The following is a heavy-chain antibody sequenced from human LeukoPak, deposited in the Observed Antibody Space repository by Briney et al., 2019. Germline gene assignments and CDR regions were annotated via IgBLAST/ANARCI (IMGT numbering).Heavy chain of an antibody. CDR3: AGVLTMVRGVVGQYDFDY. CDR2: INHSGST. J-gene: IGHJ4*02. CDR1: GWTFSGYY. V-gene: IGHV4-34*01. Sequence: SETLSLTCAVYGWTFSGYYWSWIRQPPGKGLEWIGEINHSGSTNYNPSLKSRVTIAVDTSKNQFSLKLSSVTAADTAVYYCAGVLTMVRGVVGQYDFDYWGQGTLVTVSS. D-gene: IGHD3-10*01.